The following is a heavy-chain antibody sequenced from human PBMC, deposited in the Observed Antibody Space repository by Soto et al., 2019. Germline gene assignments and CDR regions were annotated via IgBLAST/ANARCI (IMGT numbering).Heavy chain of an antibody. D-gene: IGHD3-22*01. Sequence: EVQLVESGGGLVQPGGSLRLSCAASGFTSSSYWIHWVRQAPGKGLVWVSRISNDGSSTNYADSVKGRFTISRDNAKNTVYLQMNSLRAEATAVYYCARDTYYYDSSDHFSADAFDIWGQGTMVTDSS. CDR3: ARDTYYYDSSDHFSADAFDI. V-gene: IGHV3-74*01. CDR1: GFTSSSYW. J-gene: IGHJ3*02. CDR2: ISNDGSST.